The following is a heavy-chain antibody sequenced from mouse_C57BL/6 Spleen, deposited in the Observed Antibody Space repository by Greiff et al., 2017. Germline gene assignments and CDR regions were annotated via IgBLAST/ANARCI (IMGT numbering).Heavy chain of an antibody. CDR3: ALYYYGFAY. V-gene: IGHV1-26*01. D-gene: IGHD1-1*01. Sequence: EVQLQQSGPELVKPGASVKISCKASGYTFTDYYMNWVKQSHGKSLEWIGDINPNNGGTSYNQKFKGKATLTVDKSSSTAYMELRSLTSEDSAVYYCALYYYGFAYWGQGTLVTVSA. J-gene: IGHJ3*01. CDR1: GYTFTDYY. CDR2: INPNNGGT.